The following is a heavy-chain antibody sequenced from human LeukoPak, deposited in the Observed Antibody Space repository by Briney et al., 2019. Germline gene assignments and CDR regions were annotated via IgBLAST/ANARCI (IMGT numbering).Heavy chain of an antibody. J-gene: IGHJ4*02. CDR1: GGSISSYY. CDR2: IYYSGST. Sequence: SETLSLTCTVSGGSISSYYWSWIRQPPGKGLEWIGYIYYSGSTNYNPSLKSRVTILVDTSKNQFSPKLSSVTAADTAVYYCARGPPSYDFWSGYCTDYWGQGTLVTVSS. D-gene: IGHD3-3*01. V-gene: IGHV4-59*01. CDR3: ARGPPSYDFWSGYCTDY.